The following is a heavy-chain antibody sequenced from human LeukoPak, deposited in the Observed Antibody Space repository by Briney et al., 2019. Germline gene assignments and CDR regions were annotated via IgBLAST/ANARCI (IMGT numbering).Heavy chain of an antibody. J-gene: IGHJ3*02. V-gene: IGHV2-5*01. D-gene: IGHD3-22*01. CDR1: GLSLSTSGVG. CDR3: AHTQYYYDSGGVDDGFDI. CDR2: IYWNDEK. Sequence: ESGPTLVKPTQTLTLTCTLSGLSLSTSGVGVGWIRQPPVKALEWLALIYWNDEKRYSPSLKSRLTITKDTSKIQVVLAMTNVDPVDTATYYCAHTQYYYDSGGVDDGFDIWGQGTMVTVSS.